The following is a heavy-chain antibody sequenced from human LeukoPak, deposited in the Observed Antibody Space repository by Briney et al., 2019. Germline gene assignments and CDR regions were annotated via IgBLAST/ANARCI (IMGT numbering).Heavy chain of an antibody. CDR1: GFTFSTYA. V-gene: IGHV3-23*01. Sequence: PGGSLRLSCAASGFTFSTYAMSWVRQAPGKGLAWVASVKSDGAGTHYADSVKGRFTISRANSKNILYLQMNSLRAEDTAIYYCARCTTASSGWCNWLDPWGQGTLVTVSS. J-gene: IGHJ5*02. CDR3: ARCTTASSGWCNWLDP. CDR2: VKSDGAGT. D-gene: IGHD3-22*01.